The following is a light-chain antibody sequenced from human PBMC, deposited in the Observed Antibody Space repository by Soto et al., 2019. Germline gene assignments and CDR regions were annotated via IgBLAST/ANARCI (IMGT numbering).Light chain of an antibody. CDR3: QQYSSSLTWT. Sequence: EIVLTQSPGTLSLSPGERATLSCRASQSVSNTYLAWYQQKPGQAPRLLIYGASSRATGIPDRFSGSRSGTDFTLTISRLEPEDFAVYYCQQYSSSLTWTFGQGTKVEIK. V-gene: IGKV3-20*01. CDR2: GAS. CDR1: QSVSNTY. J-gene: IGKJ1*01.